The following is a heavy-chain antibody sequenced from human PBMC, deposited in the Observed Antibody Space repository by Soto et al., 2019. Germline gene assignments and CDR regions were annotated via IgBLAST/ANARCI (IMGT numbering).Heavy chain of an antibody. CDR1: GFRFNSYS. CDR2: IDARSNYI. CDR3: ARESEDLTSNFDY. V-gene: IGHV3-21*06. J-gene: IGHJ4*02. Sequence: GGSLRLSCEASGFRFNSYSMNWVRQAPQKGLEWVSLIDARSNYIYYADSMKGRFTISRDNAKNSLYLEMNSLRAEDTAVYYCARESEDLTSNFDYWGQGTLVTVSS.